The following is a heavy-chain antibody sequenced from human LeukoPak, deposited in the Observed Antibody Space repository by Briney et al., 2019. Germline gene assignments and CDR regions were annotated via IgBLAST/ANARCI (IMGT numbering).Heavy chain of an antibody. CDR3: ARDRGYSIH. Sequence: GGALRLSCAASGFTFRNYAMSWVREAPGKGLEWVSLISDSGGSTYYSDSVKGRFTISRDNSKNTLCLQMNSLRDEDTAVYYCARDRGYSIHWGQGTLVTVSS. CDR2: ISDSGGST. CDR1: GFTFRNYA. V-gene: IGHV3-23*01. J-gene: IGHJ4*02. D-gene: IGHD6-13*01.